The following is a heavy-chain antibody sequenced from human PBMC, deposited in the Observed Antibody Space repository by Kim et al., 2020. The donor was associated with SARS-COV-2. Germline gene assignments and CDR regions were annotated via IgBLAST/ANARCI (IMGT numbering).Heavy chain of an antibody. J-gene: IGHJ4*02. V-gene: IGHV4-38-2*02. CDR3: AMIYGGNSWDFDY. Sequence: SETLSLTCTVSGYSISSGYYWGWIRQPPGKGLEWIGSIYHSGSTYYNPSLKSRVTISVDTSKNQFSLKLSSVTAADTAVYYCAMIYGGNSWDFDYWGQGTLVTVSS. CDR2: IYHSGST. D-gene: IGHD4-17*01. CDR1: GYSISSGYY.